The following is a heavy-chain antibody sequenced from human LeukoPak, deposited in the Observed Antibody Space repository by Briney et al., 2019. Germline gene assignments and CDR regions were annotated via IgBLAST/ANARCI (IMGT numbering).Heavy chain of an antibody. CDR3: ARGGIVATIGDAFDI. CDR1: GFTFSSYA. Sequence: GGSLRLSCAASGFTFSSYAMHWVRQAPGKGLEWVAVISYDGSNKYYADSVKGRFTISRDNSKNTLYLQMNSLRAEDTAVYYCARGGIVATIGDAFDIWGQGTMVTVSS. V-gene: IGHV3-30*04. CDR2: ISYDGSNK. D-gene: IGHD5-12*01. J-gene: IGHJ3*02.